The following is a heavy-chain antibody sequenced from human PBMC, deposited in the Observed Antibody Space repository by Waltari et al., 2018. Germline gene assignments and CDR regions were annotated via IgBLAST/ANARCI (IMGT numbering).Heavy chain of an antibody. J-gene: IGHJ4*02. CDR3: ARDGGFDF. CDR2: MNPNSGGT. Sequence: QVQLVQSGTEVKKPGASGRVSCKASGSTFIDHYIHWVQQAPGQGLEWMGWMNPNSGGTNYAQKFQGRVTMTRDTSTSTAYMELTRMTSDDTAIYYCARDGGFDFWGQGSLITVSS. D-gene: IGHD2-15*01. V-gene: IGHV1-2*02. CDR1: GSTFIDHY.